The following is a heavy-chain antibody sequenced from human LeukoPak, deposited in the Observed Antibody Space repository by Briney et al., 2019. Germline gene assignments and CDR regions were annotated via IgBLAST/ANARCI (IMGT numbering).Heavy chain of an antibody. V-gene: IGHV1-69*02. D-gene: IGHD2-15*01. Sequence: SMKVSCKASGGTFSSYTISWVRQAPGQGLEWMGRIIPILAIANYAQKFQGRVTITADKSTSTAYMELSSLRSEDTAVYYCARGYCSGGSCYSLDYWGQGTLVTVSS. J-gene: IGHJ4*02. CDR3: ARGYCSGGSCYSLDY. CDR2: IIPILAIA. CDR1: GGTFSSYT.